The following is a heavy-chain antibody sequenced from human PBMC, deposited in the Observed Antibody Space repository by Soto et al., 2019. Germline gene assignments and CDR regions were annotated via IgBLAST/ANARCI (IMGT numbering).Heavy chain of an antibody. CDR3: ARPPGYISDWYYFGL. J-gene: IGHJ4*02. D-gene: IGHD3-9*01. Sequence: QVQLVQSGAEVKKPGASVKVSCEASGYNFIDFHIHWVRQAPGQGFEWMGRISPKSGGTNYAQKFEGRVTMTWDTSLNTAYMELSSLKSDDTAVYYCARPPGYISDWYYFGLWGQGTRVTVSS. V-gene: IGHV1-2*02. CDR2: ISPKSGGT. CDR1: GYNFIDFH.